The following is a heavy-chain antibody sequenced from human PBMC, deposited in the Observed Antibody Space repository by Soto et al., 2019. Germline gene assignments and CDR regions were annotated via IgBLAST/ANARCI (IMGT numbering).Heavy chain of an antibody. Sequence: GGSLRLSCAASGFTFDDYAMHWVRQALGKGLEWVSGISWNSGSIGYADSVKGRFIISRDNAKNSLYLQMNSPRAEDTALYYCVKGIGELLSPNWFDPWGQGTLVTVSS. CDR3: VKGIGELLSPNWFDP. J-gene: IGHJ5*02. CDR1: GFTFDDYA. CDR2: ISWNSGSI. D-gene: IGHD3-10*01. V-gene: IGHV3-9*01.